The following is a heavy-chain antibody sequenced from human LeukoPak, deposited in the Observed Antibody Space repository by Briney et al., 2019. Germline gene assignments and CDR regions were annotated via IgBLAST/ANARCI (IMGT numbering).Heavy chain of an antibody. Sequence: SETLSLTCTVSGGSISSYYWSWIRQPPGKGLEWIGYIYYSGSTNYNPSLKSRVTISVDTSKNQFSLKLSSVTAADTAVYYCARGGPMSIAARRWGFDYWGQGTLVTVSS. V-gene: IGHV4-59*01. CDR1: GGSISSYY. J-gene: IGHJ4*02. D-gene: IGHD6-6*01. CDR3: ARGGPMSIAARRWGFDY. CDR2: IYYSGST.